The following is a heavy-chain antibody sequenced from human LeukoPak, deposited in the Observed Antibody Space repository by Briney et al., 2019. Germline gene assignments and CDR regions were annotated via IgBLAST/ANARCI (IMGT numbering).Heavy chain of an antibody. CDR1: GYTFTSYA. Sequence: GASVKVSCKASGYTFTSYAVHWVRQAPGQRLEWMGWINAGNGSTKYSQEFQGRVTITRDTSASTAYMELSRLRSDDTAVYYCARGVLLWFGEFLYYYYYMDVWGKGTTVTVSS. V-gene: IGHV1-3*01. CDR2: INAGNGST. CDR3: ARGVLLWFGEFLYYYYYMDV. D-gene: IGHD3-10*01. J-gene: IGHJ6*03.